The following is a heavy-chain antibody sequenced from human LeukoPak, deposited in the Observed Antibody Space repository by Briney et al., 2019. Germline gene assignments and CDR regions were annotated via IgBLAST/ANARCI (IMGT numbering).Heavy chain of an antibody. CDR2: MNPNSGNT. D-gene: IGHD6-6*01. V-gene: IGHV1-8*01. CDR1: GYTFTSYD. J-gene: IGHJ5*02. CDR3: ATLTTSTWSIAARSGLGNWFDP. Sequence: ASVKVSCKASGYTFTSYDINWVRQATGQGLEWMGWMNPNSGNTGYAQKFQGRVTMTEDTSTDTAYMELSSLRSEDTAVYYCATLTTSTWSIAARSGLGNWFDPWGQGTLVTVSS.